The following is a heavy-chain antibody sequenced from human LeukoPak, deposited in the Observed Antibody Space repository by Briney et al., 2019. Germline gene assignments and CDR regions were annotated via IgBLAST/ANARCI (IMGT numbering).Heavy chain of an antibody. J-gene: IGHJ4*02. CDR2: FDPEDGET. CDR3: ATGPSMVRGAFDY. D-gene: IGHD3-10*01. V-gene: IGHV1-24*01. Sequence: GSVKVSCKVSGYTLTELSMHWVRQAPGKGLEWMGGFDPEDGETIYAQKFQGRVTMTEDTSTDTAYMELSSLRSEDTAVYYCATGPSMVRGAFDYWGQGTLVTVSS. CDR1: GYTLTELS.